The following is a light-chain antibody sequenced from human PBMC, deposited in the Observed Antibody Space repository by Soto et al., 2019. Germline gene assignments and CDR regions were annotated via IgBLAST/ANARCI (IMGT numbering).Light chain of an antibody. CDR2: DVS. CDR1: SSDVDGYNY. J-gene: IGLJ1*01. Sequence: QSVLTQPRSGSGSPGQSVTISCTGTSSDVDGYNYVSWYQQHPGKAPKLMIYDVSERPSGVPDRFSGSKSGNTASLTISGLQAEDEADYYCCSYAGSYTSYVFGTGTRSPS. CDR3: CSYAGSYTSYV. V-gene: IGLV2-11*01.